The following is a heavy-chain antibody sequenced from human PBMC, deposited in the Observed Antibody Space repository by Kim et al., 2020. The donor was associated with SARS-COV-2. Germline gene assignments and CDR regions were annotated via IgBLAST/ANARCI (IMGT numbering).Heavy chain of an antibody. CDR3: VTDTALGDGFDTY. D-gene: IGHD1-26*01. J-gene: IGHJ4*02. V-gene: IGHV3-33*03. Sequence: YYELSLKDRFTISRDNSKNTLYLQMDSLRAEDTAFYYCVTDTALGDGFDTYWGQGTLVTVSS.